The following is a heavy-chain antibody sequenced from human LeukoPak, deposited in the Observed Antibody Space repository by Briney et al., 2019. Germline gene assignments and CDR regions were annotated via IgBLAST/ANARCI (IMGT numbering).Heavy chain of an antibody. CDR1: GGSISSYY. D-gene: IGHD1-26*01. V-gene: IGHV4-59*08. CDR3: ARHAYTWSDYYGSSGEIPGAFDI. Sequence: SETLSLTCTVSGGSISSYYWSWIRQPPGKGLEWIGYIYYRGSTNYNPSLRSRVTISVDTSRNQFSLRLSSVTAADTAVYYCARHAYTWSDYYGSSGEIPGAFDIWGHGTMVTVSS. CDR2: IYYRGST. J-gene: IGHJ3*02.